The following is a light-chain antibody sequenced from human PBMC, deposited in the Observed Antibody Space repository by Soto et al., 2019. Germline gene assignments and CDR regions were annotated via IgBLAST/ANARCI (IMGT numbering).Light chain of an antibody. CDR1: PGSSTS. J-gene: IGKJ2*01. V-gene: IGKV1-9*01. Sequence: IELTQSPSSLSASVGDRVTITCRASPGSSTSFAWYQHKPGKPPKLLIYASSTLHSGVPSRFRGSGPGTEVSLTITSLQPEDFAVYYCQQYNMWPHTFGQGTKVDIK. CDR2: ASS. CDR3: QQYNMWPHT.